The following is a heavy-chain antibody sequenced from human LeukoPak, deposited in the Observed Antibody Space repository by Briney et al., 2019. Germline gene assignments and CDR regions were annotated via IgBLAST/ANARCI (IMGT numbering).Heavy chain of an antibody. CDR3: ARVVTCSGGSCYYSRAVTYYYYMDV. J-gene: IGHJ6*03. D-gene: IGHD2-15*01. V-gene: IGHV1-18*01. Sequence: EASVKVSCKASGYTFTSYGISWVRQAPGQGLEWMGWISAYNGNTNYAQKLQGRVTMTTDTSTSTAYMELRSLRSDDTAVYYCARVVTCSGGSCYYSRAVTYYYYMDVWGKGTTVTVSS. CDR1: GYTFTSYG. CDR2: ISAYNGNT.